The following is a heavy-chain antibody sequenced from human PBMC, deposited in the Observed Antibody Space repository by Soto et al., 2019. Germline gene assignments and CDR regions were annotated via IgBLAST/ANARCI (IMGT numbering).Heavy chain of an antibody. CDR3: ARKPDVATAKVGGFYVCDV. D-gene: IGHD3-16*01. Sequence: QVQLQESGPGLVKPSGTLSLTCAASSGSIFTTNWWSWVRQSPGRGLQWIGDIYHSGSPKYNPSRKSRVSIAIDKSKDRVFLNLTSVTAADTAVYYCARKPDVATAKVGGFYVCDVWGQGTMVTVSS. J-gene: IGHJ3*01. CDR1: SGSIFTTNW. V-gene: IGHV4-4*02. CDR2: IYHSGSP.